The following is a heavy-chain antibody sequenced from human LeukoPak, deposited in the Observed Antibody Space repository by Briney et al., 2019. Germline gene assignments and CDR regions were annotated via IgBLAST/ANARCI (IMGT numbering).Heavy chain of an antibody. J-gene: IGHJ5*02. CDR1: GGSISSGGYY. V-gene: IGHV4-31*03. CDR2: IHHSGST. CDR3: ANYGSGSYRFDP. Sequence: SETLSLTCTVSGGSISSGGYYWSWIRQHPGKGLEWIGYIHHSGSTYYNPSLKSRLIISLDTSKNQFSLKPNSVTAADTAVYYCANYGSGSYRFDPWGQGTLVTVSS. D-gene: IGHD3-10*01.